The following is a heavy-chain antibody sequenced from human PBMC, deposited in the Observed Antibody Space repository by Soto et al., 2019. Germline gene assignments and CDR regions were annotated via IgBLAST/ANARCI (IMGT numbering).Heavy chain of an antibody. CDR1: GGSISSSSYY. CDR3: ARHNYDILTDYGMDV. Sequence: LSLTCTVSGGSISSSSYYWGWIRQPPGKGLEWIGSIYYSGSTYYNPSLKSRVTISVDTSKNQFSLKLSSVTAADTAVYYCARHNYDILTDYGMDVWGQGTPVTVSS. CDR2: IYYSGST. V-gene: IGHV4-39*01. D-gene: IGHD3-9*01. J-gene: IGHJ6*02.